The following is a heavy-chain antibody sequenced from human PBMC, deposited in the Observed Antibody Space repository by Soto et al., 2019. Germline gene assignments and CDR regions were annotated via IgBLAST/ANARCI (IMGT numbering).Heavy chain of an antibody. CDR3: TSPTVTTFRYYYGMDV. CDR1: GFTFGDYA. D-gene: IGHD4-17*01. CDR2: IRSKAYGGTT. J-gene: IGHJ6*02. Sequence: PGGSLRLSCTASGFTFGDYAMSWFRQAPGKGLEWVGFIRSKAYGGTTEYAASVKGRFTISRDDSKSIAYLQMNSLKTEDTAVYYCTSPTVTTFRYYYGMDVWGQGTTVTVSS. V-gene: IGHV3-49*03.